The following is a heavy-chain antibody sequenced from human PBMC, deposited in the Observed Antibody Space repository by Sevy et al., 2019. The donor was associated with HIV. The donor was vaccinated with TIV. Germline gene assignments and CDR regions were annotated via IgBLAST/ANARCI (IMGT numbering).Heavy chain of an antibody. Sequence: ASVKVSYKASGYTFTGDYLHWVRQAPGQGLEWMGRIYPHGGGTNYAQKFQGRVTMTRDTSISTAYMELSRLRSDDTAVYYCARDGGGGTTNSGMDVWDQGTTVTVSS. CDR3: ARDGGGGTTNSGMDV. J-gene: IGHJ6*02. CDR1: GYTFTGDY. D-gene: IGHD1-7*01. CDR2: IYPHGGGT. V-gene: IGHV1-2*06.